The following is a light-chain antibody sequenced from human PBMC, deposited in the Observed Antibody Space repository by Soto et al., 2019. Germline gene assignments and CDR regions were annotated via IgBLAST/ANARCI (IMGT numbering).Light chain of an antibody. J-gene: IGKJ2*01. Sequence: EIVWTQSPGTLSLSPGERATLSCRASQSVSSSYLAWYQQKPGQAPRLLIYGASSRATGIPDRFSGSGSGTDFTLTISRLEPEDFAVYYCQQYGSPVTFGQGTKLEIK. CDR2: GAS. CDR1: QSVSSSY. CDR3: QQYGSPVT. V-gene: IGKV3-20*01.